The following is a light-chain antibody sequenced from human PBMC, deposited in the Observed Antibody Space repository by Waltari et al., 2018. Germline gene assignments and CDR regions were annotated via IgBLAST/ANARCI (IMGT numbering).Light chain of an antibody. V-gene: IGKV3-20*01. CDR1: QSISRY. CDR3: QKYGSLPAT. J-gene: IGKJ1*01. Sequence: EIMLTQSPGTLSLSPGERATLSCRASQSISRYLAWYQHKPGQAPRVLIYDASSRATVIPDRFSGSGSGTDFSLTISRLEPEDFAVYYCQKYGSLPATFGQGTKVEIK. CDR2: DAS.